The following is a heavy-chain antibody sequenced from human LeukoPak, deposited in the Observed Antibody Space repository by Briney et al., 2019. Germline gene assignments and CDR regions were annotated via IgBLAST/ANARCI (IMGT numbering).Heavy chain of an antibody. Sequence: GGSLRLSCVASGFPFSNYWMSWVRQAPGKGLEWVANIQQDGSEKYYVDSVKGRFTISRDNAKNSLYLQMNSLRAEDMALYYCAKGLYSSSWYGGFDYWGQGTLVTVSS. V-gene: IGHV3-7*03. CDR2: IQQDGSEK. D-gene: IGHD6-13*01. J-gene: IGHJ4*02. CDR1: GFPFSNYW. CDR3: AKGLYSSSWYGGFDY.